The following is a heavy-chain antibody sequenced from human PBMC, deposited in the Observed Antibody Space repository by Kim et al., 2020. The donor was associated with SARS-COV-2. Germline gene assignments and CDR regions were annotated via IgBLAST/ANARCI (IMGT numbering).Heavy chain of an antibody. J-gene: IGHJ4*02. Sequence: GGSLRLSCAASGFTFSSYGMHWVRQAPGKGLEWVAVIWYDGSNKYYADSVKGRFTISRDNSKNTLYLQMNSLRAEDTAVYYCARADSSGYYGFGDYWGQGTLVTVSS. D-gene: IGHD3-22*01. CDR3: ARADSSGYYGFGDY. CDR1: GFTFSSYG. CDR2: IWYDGSNK. V-gene: IGHV3-33*01.